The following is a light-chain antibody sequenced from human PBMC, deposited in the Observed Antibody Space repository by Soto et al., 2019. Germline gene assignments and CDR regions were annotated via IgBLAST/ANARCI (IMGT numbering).Light chain of an antibody. CDR2: AAS. Sequence: DIQMTQSPSSLSASVGNRVTITCRASQSNSSYLNWYQQKPGKAPKLLIYAASSLQSGVPSRFSGSGSGTDFTLTISSLQPEDFATYYCQHSYSTPVTFGQGTKVEIK. J-gene: IGKJ1*01. CDR1: QSNSSY. CDR3: QHSYSTPVT. V-gene: IGKV1-39*01.